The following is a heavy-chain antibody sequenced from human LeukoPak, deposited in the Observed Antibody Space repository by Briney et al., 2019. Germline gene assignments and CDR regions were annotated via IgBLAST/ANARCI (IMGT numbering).Heavy chain of an antibody. CDR1: GYTFNSYA. CDR2: ISGSGGST. J-gene: IGHJ6*02. V-gene: IGHV3-23*01. CDR3: AKDLGGLYYYYYGMDV. D-gene: IGHD3-16*01. Sequence: PGGSLRLSCTASGYTFNSYAMSWVRQAPGKGLEWVSAISGSGGSTYYADSVKGRFTISRDNSKNTLYLQMNSLRAEDTAVYYCAKDLGGLYYYYYGMDVWGQGTTVTVSS.